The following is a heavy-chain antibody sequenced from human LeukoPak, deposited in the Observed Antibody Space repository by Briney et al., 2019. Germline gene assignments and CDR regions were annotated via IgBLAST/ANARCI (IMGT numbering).Heavy chain of an antibody. CDR3: ARGATFRGTYYMDV. CDR1: GGPISTHY. J-gene: IGHJ6*03. V-gene: IGHV4-59*11. D-gene: IGHD3-10*01. CDR2: NVYSGST. Sequence: SETLSLTCIVSGGPISTHYWSWSRQPPGKGLEWIGYNVYSGSTNYNPSLKSRVTISVDTSKNQFSLKLISVTAADTAVYYCARGATFRGTYYMDVWGKGTTVSVSS.